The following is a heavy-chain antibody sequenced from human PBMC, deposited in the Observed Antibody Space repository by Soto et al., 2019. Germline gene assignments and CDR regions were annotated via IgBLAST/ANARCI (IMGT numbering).Heavy chain of an antibody. D-gene: IGHD4-17*01. CDR2: INAGNGNT. J-gene: IGHJ3*02. CDR3: ARPHVYGDYEDAFDI. Sequence: ASVKVSCKASGYTFTSYAMHWVRQAPGQRLEWMGWINAGNGNTKYSQKFQGRVTITRDTSASTAYMELSSLRSEDTAVYYCARPHVYGDYEDAFDIWGQGTMVTVSS. CDR1: GYTFTSYA. V-gene: IGHV1-3*01.